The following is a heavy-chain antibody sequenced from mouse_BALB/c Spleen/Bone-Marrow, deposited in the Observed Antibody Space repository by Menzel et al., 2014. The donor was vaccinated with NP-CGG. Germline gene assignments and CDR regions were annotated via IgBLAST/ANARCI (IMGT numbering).Heavy chain of an antibody. D-gene: IGHD2-14*01. J-gene: IGHJ3*01. V-gene: IGHV5-6-3*01. CDR1: GFTFSSYD. CDR2: INTNGGTT. Sequence: VQLKQSGGVLVQPGGSLKLSCAASGFTFSSYDMSWVRQTPDKRLELVATINTNGGTTYYPDSVKGRFTISRDNAKSTLYLQMSSLKSADTAIYYCARNRYDWFAYWGQGTLVTVSA. CDR3: ARNRYDWFAY.